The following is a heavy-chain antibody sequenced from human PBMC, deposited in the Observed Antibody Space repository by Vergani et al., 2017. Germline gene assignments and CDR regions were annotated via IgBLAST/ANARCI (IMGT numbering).Heavy chain of an antibody. V-gene: IGHV3-13*01. Sequence: EVQLVESGGGLVQPGGSLRLSCAASGFTVSSYDMHWVRQATGKGLEWVSAIGTAGDTYYPGSVKGRFTISRENAKNSLYLQMNSLRAGDTAIYYCARAVSTTVGDPPGYWGQGTLVTVSS. CDR3: ARAVSTTVGDPPGY. CDR1: GFTVSSYD. CDR2: IGTAGDT. J-gene: IGHJ4*02. D-gene: IGHD4-23*01.